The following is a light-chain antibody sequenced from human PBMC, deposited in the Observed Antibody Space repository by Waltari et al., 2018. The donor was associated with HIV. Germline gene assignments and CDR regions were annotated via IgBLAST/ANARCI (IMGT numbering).Light chain of an antibody. CDR1: QSVLYSSNNKNY. CDR3: QQYYSNSYT. CDR2: WAS. J-gene: IGKJ2*01. V-gene: IGKV4-1*01. Sequence: DIVMTQSPESLAVSLGERATINCKSSQSVLYSSNNKNYLAWYQQKPGQPPKLLISWASTRESGVPDRFSGSGSGTDFTLTISSLQTEDVAVYYCQQYYSNSYTFGQGTKLEIK.